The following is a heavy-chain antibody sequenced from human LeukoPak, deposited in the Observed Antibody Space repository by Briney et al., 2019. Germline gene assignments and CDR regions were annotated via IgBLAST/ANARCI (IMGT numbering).Heavy chain of an antibody. J-gene: IGHJ4*02. V-gene: IGHV3-33*01. CDR3: ARIDGSGYSDY. CDR1: GFTFSSYG. CDR2: IWYDGSNK. D-gene: IGHD3-22*01. Sequence: GGSLRLSCEASGFTFSSYGMHWVRQAPGKGLEWVAVIWYDGSNKYYADSVKGRFTISRDNSKNTLYLQMNSLRAEDTAVYYCARIDGSGYSDYWGQGTLVTVSS.